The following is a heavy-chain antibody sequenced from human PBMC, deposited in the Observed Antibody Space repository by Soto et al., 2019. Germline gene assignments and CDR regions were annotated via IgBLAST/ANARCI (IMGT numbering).Heavy chain of an antibody. CDR2: ISAYNGNT. V-gene: IGHV1-18*01. J-gene: IGHJ5*02. CDR1: GYTFTIYG. D-gene: IGHD6-13*01. CDR3: ARADIAAAGTNWFDP. Sequence: ASVKVSCNASGYTFTIYGIIWVRQAPGQGLEWMGWISAYNGNTNYAQKLQGRVTMTTDTSTSTAYMELRSLRSDDTAVYYCARADIAAAGTNWFDPWGQGTLVTVSS.